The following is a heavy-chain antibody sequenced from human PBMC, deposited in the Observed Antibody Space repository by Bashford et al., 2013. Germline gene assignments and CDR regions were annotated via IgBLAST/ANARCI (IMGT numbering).Heavy chain of an antibody. Sequence: ETLSLTCAVYGGSFSGYYWSWIRQPPGKGLEWIGEINHSGSTNYNPSLKSRVTISVDTSKNQFSLKLSSVTAADTAVYYCARGADYYDSSGYSIGRDYWGQGTLVTVSS. V-gene: IGHV4-34*01. CDR2: INHSGST. D-gene: IGHD3-22*01. J-gene: IGHJ4*02. CDR3: ARGADYYDSSGYSIGRDY. CDR1: GGSFSGYY.